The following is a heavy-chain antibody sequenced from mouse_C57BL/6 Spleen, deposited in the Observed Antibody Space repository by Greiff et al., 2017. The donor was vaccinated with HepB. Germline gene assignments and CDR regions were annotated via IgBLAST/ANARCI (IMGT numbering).Heavy chain of an antibody. V-gene: IGHV5-4*03. J-gene: IGHJ2*01. D-gene: IGHD3-3*01. CDR1: GFTFSSYA. CDR3: ARGGTDYFDY. CDR2: ISDGGSYT. Sequence: DVMLVESGGGLVKPGGSLKLSCAASGFTFSSYAMSWVRQTPEKRLEWVATISDGGSYTYYPDNVKGRFTISRDNAKNNLYLQMSHLKSEDTAMYYCARGGTDYFDYWGQGTTLTVSS.